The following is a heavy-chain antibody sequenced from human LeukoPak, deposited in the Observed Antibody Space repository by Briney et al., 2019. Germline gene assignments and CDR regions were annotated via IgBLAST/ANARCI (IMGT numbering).Heavy chain of an antibody. V-gene: IGHV1-2*02. Sequence: ASVKVSCKASGYTFTGYYMHWVRQAPGQGLEWMGWINPNSGDTNYAQKFQGRVTMTRDTSISTAYMELSRLRSDDTVVYYCASVAARPYYYYYMDVWGKGTTVTVSS. J-gene: IGHJ6*03. D-gene: IGHD6-6*01. CDR1: GYTFTGYY. CDR3: ASVAARPYYYYYMDV. CDR2: INPNSGDT.